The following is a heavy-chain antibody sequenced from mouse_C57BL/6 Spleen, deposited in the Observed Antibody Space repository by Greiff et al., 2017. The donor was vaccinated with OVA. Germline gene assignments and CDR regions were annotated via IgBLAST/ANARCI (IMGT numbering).Heavy chain of an antibody. Sequence: EVQLQESGPGLVKPSQSLSLTCSVTGYSITSGYYWNWIRQFPGNKLEWMGYISYDGSNNYNPSLKNRISITRDTSKNQFFLKWNSVTTEDTATYYCARVWAGNAMDYWGQGTSVTVSS. CDR3: ARVWAGNAMDY. CDR2: ISYDGSN. J-gene: IGHJ4*01. D-gene: IGHD1-1*02. CDR1: GYSITSGYY. V-gene: IGHV3-6*01.